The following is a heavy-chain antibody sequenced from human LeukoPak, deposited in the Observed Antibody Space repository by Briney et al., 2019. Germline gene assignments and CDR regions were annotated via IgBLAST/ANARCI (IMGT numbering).Heavy chain of an antibody. Sequence: SETLSLTCTVSGGSISSYYWSWIRQPPGKGLEWIGYIYYSGGTNYNPSLKSRVTISVDTSKNQFSLKLSSVTAADTAVYYCARLRRGAFDIWGQGTMVTVSS. J-gene: IGHJ3*02. CDR3: ARLRRGAFDI. CDR2: IYYSGGT. D-gene: IGHD3-10*01. CDR1: GGSISSYY. V-gene: IGHV4-59*08.